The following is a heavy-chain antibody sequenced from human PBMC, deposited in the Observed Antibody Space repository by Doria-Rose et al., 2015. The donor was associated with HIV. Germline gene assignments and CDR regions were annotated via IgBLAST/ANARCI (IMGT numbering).Heavy chain of an antibody. D-gene: IGHD6-13*01. CDR1: GVSLSSPGMG. Sequence: SGPVLVKPTETLTLTCTVSGVSLSSPGMGVSLIRQPPGKALEWLANIFSDDERSYKTYLNSRLTISRGTSKSQVVLTMTDMGPVDTATYYCARIKSSRWYHKYYFDFWGQGTLVIVSA. CDR2: IFSDDER. CDR3: ARIKSSRWYHKYYFDF. J-gene: IGHJ4*02. V-gene: IGHV2-26*01.